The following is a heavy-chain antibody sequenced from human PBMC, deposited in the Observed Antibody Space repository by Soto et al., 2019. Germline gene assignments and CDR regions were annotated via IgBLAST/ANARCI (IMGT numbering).Heavy chain of an antibody. CDR2: IYYSGST. CDR1: GGSFSGYY. J-gene: IGHJ4*02. CDR3: ARAWGGYYDY. D-gene: IGHD2-21*01. V-gene: IGHV4-59*01. Sequence: SETLSLTCAVYGGSFSGYYWNWIRQPPGKGLEWIGYIYYSGSTNYNPSLKSRVTISVDTSKNQFSLKLSSVTAADAAVYYCARAWGGYYDYWGQGTLVTVSS.